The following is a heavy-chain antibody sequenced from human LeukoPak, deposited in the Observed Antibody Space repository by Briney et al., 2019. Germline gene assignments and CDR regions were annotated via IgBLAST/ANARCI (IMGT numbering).Heavy chain of an antibody. Sequence: GGSLRLSCAASGFIFDDYGMNWVRQAPGKGLEWVSGINFNGGRTGYADSVKGRFTISRDNAKNFLFLPMSSLRDEDTALYYCARRSGDYALDVWGQGTTVTVSS. CDR2: INFNGGRT. CDR3: ARRSGDYALDV. D-gene: IGHD6-19*01. J-gene: IGHJ6*02. CDR1: GFIFDDYG. V-gene: IGHV3-20*04.